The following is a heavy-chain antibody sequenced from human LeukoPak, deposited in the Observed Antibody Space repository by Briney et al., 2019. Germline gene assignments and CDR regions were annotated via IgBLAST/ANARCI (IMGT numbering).Heavy chain of an antibody. J-gene: IGHJ3*02. D-gene: IGHD4-17*01. V-gene: IGHV4-61*01. CDR1: GGSLSSGTYY. CDR3: AREVTTDAFDM. Sequence: PSETLSLTCTVSGGSLSSGTYYWSWIRQPPGKGLEWIGYIYYSGITNHSPSLNSRVTISVDTSKNQFSLKLSSVTAADTAVYYCAREVTTDAFDMWGQGTMVTVSS. CDR2: IYYSGIT.